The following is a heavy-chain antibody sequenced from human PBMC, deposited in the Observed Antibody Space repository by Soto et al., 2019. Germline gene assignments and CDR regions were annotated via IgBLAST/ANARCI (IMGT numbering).Heavy chain of an antibody. Sequence: PGGSLRLSCAASGVTFSSYAMSWVRQAPGKGLEWVSAISGSGGSTYYADSVKGRFTISRDNSKNTLYLQMNSLRAEDTAVYYCAVPIDGLMRDYDYIWGSYRPPADAFDIWGQGTMVTVSS. CDR2: ISGSGGST. V-gene: IGHV3-23*01. J-gene: IGHJ3*02. CDR3: AVPIDGLMRDYDYIWGSYRPPADAFDI. CDR1: GVTFSSYA. D-gene: IGHD3-16*02.